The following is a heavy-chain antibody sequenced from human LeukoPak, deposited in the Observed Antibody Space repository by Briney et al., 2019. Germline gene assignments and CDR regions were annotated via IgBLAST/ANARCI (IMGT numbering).Heavy chain of an antibody. CDR3: ANSPGYSYGLFDY. J-gene: IGHJ4*02. CDR2: ISGSGGST. D-gene: IGHD5-18*01. CDR1: GFTFSSYA. Sequence: GGSLRLSCAASGFTFSSYAMSWVRQAPGKGLEWVSAISGSGGSTYYADSVKGRFTISRDNSKNTLYLQMNSLRAEDTAVYYCANSPGYSYGLFDYWGQGTLVTVSS. V-gene: IGHV3-23*01.